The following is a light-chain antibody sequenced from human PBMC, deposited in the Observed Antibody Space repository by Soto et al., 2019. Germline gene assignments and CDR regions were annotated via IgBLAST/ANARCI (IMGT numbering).Light chain of an antibody. CDR1: ISDVSGYNF. J-gene: IGLJ1*01. V-gene: IGLV2-14*03. CDR3: SSYTSSNTYV. CDR2: DVS. Sequence: QSVLAQPPSVSGSTGQSITISCTGTISDVSGYNFVSWYQQYPGEAPKLMIYDVSNRPSGVSNRFSGSKSGNTASLTISGLQAEDEADYYCSSYTSSNTYVFGTGTKVTVL.